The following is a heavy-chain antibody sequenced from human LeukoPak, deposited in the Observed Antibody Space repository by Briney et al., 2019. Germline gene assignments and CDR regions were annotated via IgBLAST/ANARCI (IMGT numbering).Heavy chain of an antibody. D-gene: IGHD3-22*01. CDR2: IMKDGSEK. CDR1: GFTFSSYW. CDR3: VRDRSSGYYADAFDI. Sequence: GGNLRLSCAASGFTFSSYWMNWLRQAPGKGLEWVANIMKDGSEKYYVHSVRGRFTIVRDNAKKSLYLQMNSLRAEDTAVYYCVRDRSSGYYADAFDIWGQGTMVTVSS. J-gene: IGHJ3*02. V-gene: IGHV3-7*01.